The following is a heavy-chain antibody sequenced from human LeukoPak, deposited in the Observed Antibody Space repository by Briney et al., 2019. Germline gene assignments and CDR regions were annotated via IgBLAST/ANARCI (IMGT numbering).Heavy chain of an antibody. CDR3: ARGPQSALWFGELLTGWFDP. J-gene: IGHJ5*02. V-gene: IGHV4-59*12. Sequence: PSETLSLTCTVSGGSISSYYWSWIRQPPGKGLEWIGYIYYSGSTNYNPSLKSRVTISVDTSKNQFSLKLSSVTAADTAVYYCARGPQSALWFGELLTGWFDPWGQGTLVTVSS. CDR2: IYYSGST. D-gene: IGHD3-10*01. CDR1: GGSISSYY.